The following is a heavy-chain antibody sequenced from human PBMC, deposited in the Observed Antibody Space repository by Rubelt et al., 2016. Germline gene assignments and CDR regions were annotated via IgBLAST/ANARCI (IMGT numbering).Heavy chain of an antibody. V-gene: IGHV3-7*04. CDR1: GDTFSKYW. Sequence: EVHLVESGGGLVPPGGSLRLSCAASGDTFSKYWMAWVRQAPGKGPEWVANINEDGREKYYVDSVKGRFTISRDNAQNSLYRQMFSLRAEDTAVYYCTRSHYFFDYWGQGTLVTVSS. J-gene: IGHJ4*02. CDR3: TRSHYFFDY. CDR2: INEDGREK.